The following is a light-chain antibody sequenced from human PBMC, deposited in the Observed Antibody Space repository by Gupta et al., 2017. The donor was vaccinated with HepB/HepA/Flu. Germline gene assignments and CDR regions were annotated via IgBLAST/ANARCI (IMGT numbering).Light chain of an antibody. J-gene: IGLJ3*02. CDR3: AAWDDSLSAWV. CDR2: RDN. Sequence: QAGSTQPPSVAKALRQSATITCTGNINNVGNRGAAWLQQHQRRPPTLLSYRDNYRPSGISEGFSASWSWITASLTITGLRPEDEADYYCAAWDDSLSAWVFGGGTKLTVL. CDR1: INNVGNRG. V-gene: IGLV10-54*04.